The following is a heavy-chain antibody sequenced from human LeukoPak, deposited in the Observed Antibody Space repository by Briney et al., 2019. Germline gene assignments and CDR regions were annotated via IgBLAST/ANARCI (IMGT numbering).Heavy chain of an antibody. J-gene: IGHJ2*01. Sequence: PSETLSLTCTVPGGSVSSGSYYWSWIRQPPGKGLEWIGYIYYSGSTNYNPSLKSRVTISVDTSKNQFSLKLSSVTAADTAVYYCARSLYCGGDCPWGYFDLWGRGTLVTVSS. CDR3: ARSLYCGGDCPWGYFDL. CDR2: IYYSGST. CDR1: GGSVSSGSYY. V-gene: IGHV4-61*01. D-gene: IGHD2-21*02.